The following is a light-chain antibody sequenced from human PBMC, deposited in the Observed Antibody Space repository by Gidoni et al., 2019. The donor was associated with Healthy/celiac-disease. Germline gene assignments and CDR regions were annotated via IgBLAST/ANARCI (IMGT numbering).Light chain of an antibody. J-gene: IGKJ1*01. CDR3: QQSYSTPQT. V-gene: IGKV1-39*01. Sequence: DIQMTQSPSSLSASVGDRVTITCRASQSISSYLNWYQQKPGKAPKLLIYAASSLQSGVPSRFSGSGSGTDFTLTISSLQTEDCATYYWQQSYSTPQTFGQGTKVEIK. CDR2: AAS. CDR1: QSISSY.